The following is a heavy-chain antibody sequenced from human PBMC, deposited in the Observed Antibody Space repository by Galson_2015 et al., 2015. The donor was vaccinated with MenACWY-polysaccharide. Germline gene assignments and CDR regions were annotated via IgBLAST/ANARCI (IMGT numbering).Heavy chain of an antibody. Sequence: SLRLSCAASGFTFSSYGMHWVRQAPGKGLEWVAFIRYDGSNKYYADSVKGRFTISRDNSKNTLYLQMNSLRAEDTAVYYCAKDLQQQLVEGGEYFQHWGQGTLVTVSS. CDR2: IRYDGSNK. J-gene: IGHJ1*01. CDR1: GFTFSSYG. V-gene: IGHV3-30*02. D-gene: IGHD6-13*01. CDR3: AKDLQQQLVEGGEYFQH.